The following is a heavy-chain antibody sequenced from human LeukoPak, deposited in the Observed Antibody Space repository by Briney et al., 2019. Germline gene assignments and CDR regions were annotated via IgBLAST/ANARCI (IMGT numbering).Heavy chain of an antibody. CDR1: GFTFSRNG. V-gene: IGHV3-30*18. CDR2: IANDGSRK. Sequence: GGSLRLSCAGSGFTFSRNGMHWVRQAPGQGLEWVAGIANDGSRKHYADSVKGRFPISRDNSKNTMYLQMDSLRAEETALYYCAKDEGSYGLDFWGQGVLVTVSP. CDR3: AKDEGSYGLDF. J-gene: IGHJ4*02. D-gene: IGHD4-17*01.